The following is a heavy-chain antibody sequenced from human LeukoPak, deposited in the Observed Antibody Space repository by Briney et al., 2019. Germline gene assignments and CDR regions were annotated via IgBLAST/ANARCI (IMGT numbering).Heavy chain of an antibody. Sequence: GGSLRLSCAASGFTFSSYGMHWVRQAPGKGLEWVAVIWYDGSNKYYADSVKGRFTISRDNSKNTLYLQMNSLRAEDTAVYYCAREPIAVAGAYFDYWGQGTLVTVPS. CDR2: IWYDGSNK. CDR3: AREPIAVAGAYFDY. D-gene: IGHD6-19*01. V-gene: IGHV3-33*01. CDR1: GFTFSSYG. J-gene: IGHJ4*02.